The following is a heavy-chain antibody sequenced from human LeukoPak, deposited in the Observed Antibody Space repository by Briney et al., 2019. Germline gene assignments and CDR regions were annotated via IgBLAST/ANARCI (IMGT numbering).Heavy chain of an antibody. CDR3: ARQTEPDYKTSGWYFDL. CDR2: IYHSGST. Sequence: SETLSLTCTVSGYSISSGYYWGWIRQPPGKGLEWIGSIYHSGSTYYNPSLKSRATISIDTSKNQFSLKLTSVTAADTAVYYCARQTEPDYKTSGWYFDLWGRGTLVTVSS. CDR1: GYSISSGYY. V-gene: IGHV4-38-2*02. D-gene: IGHD1-14*01. J-gene: IGHJ2*01.